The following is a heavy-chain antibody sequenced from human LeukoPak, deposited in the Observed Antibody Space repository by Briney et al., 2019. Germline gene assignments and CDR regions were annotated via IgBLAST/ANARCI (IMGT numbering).Heavy chain of an antibody. J-gene: IGHJ5*02. D-gene: IGHD3-10*01. V-gene: IGHV4-30-2*01. Sequence: PSETLSLTCAVSGGSISSGGYSWSWIRQPPGKGLEWIGYIYHSGSTYYNPSLKSRVTISVDRSKNQFSLKLSSVTAADTAVYYCARALPLVYGSGSSAQGSWFDPWGQGTLVTVSS. CDR2: IYHSGST. CDR1: GGSISSGGYS. CDR3: ARALPLVYGSGSSAQGSWFDP.